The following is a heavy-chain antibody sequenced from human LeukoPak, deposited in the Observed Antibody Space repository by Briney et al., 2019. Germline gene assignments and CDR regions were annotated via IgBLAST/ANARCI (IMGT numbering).Heavy chain of an antibody. J-gene: IGHJ5*02. CDR3: AKQQVLDP. Sequence: SETLSLTCTVSGYSISSGYYCCCSRHPPKKGLEWIGINYHSGSTYYDPSLKSRVTISGDNSKNQFSLELSTVRAADTAVYYCAKQQVLDPWGQGTLVTVSS. V-gene: IGHV4-38-2*02. D-gene: IGHD1/OR15-1a*01. CDR2: NYHSGST. CDR1: GYSISSGYY.